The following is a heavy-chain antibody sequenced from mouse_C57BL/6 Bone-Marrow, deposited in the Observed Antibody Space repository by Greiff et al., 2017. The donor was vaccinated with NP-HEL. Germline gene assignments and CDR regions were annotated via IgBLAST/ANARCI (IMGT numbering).Heavy chain of an antibody. V-gene: IGHV3-6*01. CDR3: AREKLYSFYAMDY. CDR2: ISYDGSN. D-gene: IGHD2-12*01. Sequence: EVKLQESGPGLVKPSQSLSLTCSVTGYSITSGYYWNWIRQFPGNKLEWMGYISYDGSNNYNPSLKNRISITRDTSKNQFFLKLNSVTTEDTATYYCAREKLYSFYAMDYWGQGTSVTVSS. CDR1: GYSITSGYY. J-gene: IGHJ4*01.